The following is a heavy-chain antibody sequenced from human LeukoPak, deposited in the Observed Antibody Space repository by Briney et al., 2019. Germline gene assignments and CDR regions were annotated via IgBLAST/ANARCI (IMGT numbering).Heavy chain of an antibody. CDR1: GFTFSDYY. V-gene: IGHV3-30*02. J-gene: IGHJ4*02. CDR2: IRYDGNNK. CDR3: AKLISPYDY. Sequence: PGGSLRLSCAASGFTFSDYYMHWVRQAPGKGLERVAFIRYDGNNKYYADSVKGRFTISRDNSKNTLYLQMNSLRAEDTAVYYCAKLISPYDYWGQGTLVLVSS.